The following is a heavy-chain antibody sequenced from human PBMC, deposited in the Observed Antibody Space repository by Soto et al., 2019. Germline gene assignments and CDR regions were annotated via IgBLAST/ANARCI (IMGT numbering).Heavy chain of an antibody. CDR3: AREGGEYSSSGNYYFAS. CDR1: GGTFSSYT. V-gene: IGHV1-69*08. J-gene: IGHJ4*02. CDR2: IIPILGIA. D-gene: IGHD6-13*01. Sequence: QVQLVQSGAEVKKPGSSVKVSCKASGGTFSSYTISWVRQAPGQGLEWMGRIIPILGIANYAQKFQGRVTITADKSTRTANRERSSLRSENTAVYYWAREGGEYSSSGNYYFASGGQGPLATVPS.